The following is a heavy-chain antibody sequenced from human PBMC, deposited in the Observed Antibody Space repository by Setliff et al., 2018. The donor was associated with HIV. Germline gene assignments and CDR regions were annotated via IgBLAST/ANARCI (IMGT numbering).Heavy chain of an antibody. V-gene: IGHV1-18*01. CDR2: ISIHNGNS. CDR1: GYNFGSYG. Sequence: ASVKVSCKASGYNFGSYGLSWVRQAPGQGLEWMGWISIHNGNSNSPQKFEDRVTLTFDTSTSTAYMELRSLRSDDTAVYYCARGGYCSGGSCYPLNDYFYYMDVWGKGTTVTVSS. J-gene: IGHJ6*03. D-gene: IGHD2-15*01. CDR3: ARGGYCSGGSCYPLNDYFYYMDV.